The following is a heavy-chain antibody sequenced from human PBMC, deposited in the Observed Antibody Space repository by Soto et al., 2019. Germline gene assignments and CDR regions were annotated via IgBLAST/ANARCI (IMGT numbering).Heavy chain of an antibody. V-gene: IGHV2-5*02. D-gene: IGHD3-22*01. Sequence: SGPTLVNPTQTLTLACSFTGFSLTTSGVGVGWIRQPPGKALEWLALIYWDDDKRYSPSLKSRLTITKDTSKNQVVLTMTNMDPVDTATYYCALRESFYDNTAYSYDQGWFDPWGQGTLVTVSS. J-gene: IGHJ5*02. CDR1: GFSLTTSGVG. CDR2: IYWDDDK. CDR3: ALRESFYDNTAYSYDQGWFDP.